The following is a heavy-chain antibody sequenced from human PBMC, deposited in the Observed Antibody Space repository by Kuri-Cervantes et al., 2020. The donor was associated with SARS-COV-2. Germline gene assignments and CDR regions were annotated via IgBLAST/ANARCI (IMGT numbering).Heavy chain of an antibody. Sequence: ESLKISCAVYGGSFSGYYWSWIRQPPGKGLEWIGYIYYSGSTYYNPSLKSRVTISVDTSKNQFSLKLSSVTAADTAVYYCARDVNYCSSTSCYNDWGQGTLVTVSS. CDR3: ARDVNYCSSTSCYND. D-gene: IGHD2-2*02. V-gene: IGHV4-59*01. J-gene: IGHJ4*02. CDR2: IYYSGST. CDR1: GGSFSGYY.